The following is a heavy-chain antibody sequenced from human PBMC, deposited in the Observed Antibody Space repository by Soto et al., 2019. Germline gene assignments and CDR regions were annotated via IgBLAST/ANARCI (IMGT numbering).Heavy chain of an antibody. CDR2: IIPIFGTA. Sequence: SVKVSFKASGGTFSSYAISWVRQAPGQGLEWMGGIIPIFGTANYAQKFRGRVTITADESTSTAYMELSSLRSEDTAVYYCARVRIVISGNSGYYYYGMDVWGQGTTVTVSS. CDR1: GGTFSSYA. CDR3: ARVRIVISGNSGYYYYGMDV. J-gene: IGHJ6*02. V-gene: IGHV1-69*13. D-gene: IGHD2-21*01.